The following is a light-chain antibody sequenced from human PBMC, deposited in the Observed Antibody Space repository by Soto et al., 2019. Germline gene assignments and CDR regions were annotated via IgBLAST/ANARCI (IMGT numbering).Light chain of an antibody. CDR3: QHCGNSRYT. Sequence: EVVLTQSPGTLSLSPGERATLSCRASQSVRTSDVTWYQHQPGQAPSLLIYGAFNRATDIPDRFSGSGSGTDFTLTISRLEAEDFAVYYCQHCGNSRYTFGQGTRLEIK. V-gene: IGKV3-20*01. CDR2: GAF. J-gene: IGKJ2*01. CDR1: QSVRTSD.